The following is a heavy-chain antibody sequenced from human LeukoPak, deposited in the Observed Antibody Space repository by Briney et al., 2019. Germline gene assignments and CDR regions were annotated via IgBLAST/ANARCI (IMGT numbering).Heavy chain of an antibody. CDR3: AKLGGWYYFDY. V-gene: IGHV3-74*01. D-gene: IGHD6-19*01. Sequence: SGGSLRLSCAASGFTFSTYWMHWVRQAPGKGLVWVSLINSGGDDTRYADSVKGRFTTSRDNAKNTLYLQMNSLRAEDTAVYYCAKLGGWYYFDYWGQGTLVTVSS. J-gene: IGHJ4*02. CDR1: GFTFSTYW. CDR2: INSGGDDT.